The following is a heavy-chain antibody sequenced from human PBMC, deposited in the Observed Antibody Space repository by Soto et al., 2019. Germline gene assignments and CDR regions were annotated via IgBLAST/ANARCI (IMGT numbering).Heavy chain of an antibody. CDR3: ASHYDMWSGYLSPVDY. V-gene: IGHV3-11*01. Sequence: QVQLVESGGDLVKPGGSLRLSCAASGYTFSDYYISWSRQAPGKGLEWISYIDTSGTKIYYADSVKGRFTSTRDNANMSLYLEMNSLRDEYTAVYYCASHYDMWSGYLSPVDYWGQGTLVTVSS. J-gene: IGHJ4*02. CDR1: GYTFSDYY. D-gene: IGHD3-3*01. CDR2: IDTSGTKI.